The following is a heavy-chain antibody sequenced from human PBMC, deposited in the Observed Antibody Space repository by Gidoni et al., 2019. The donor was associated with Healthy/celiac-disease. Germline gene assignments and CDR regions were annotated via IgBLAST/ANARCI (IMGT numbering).Heavy chain of an antibody. CDR2: LSGSGGST. CDR1: GFTFRSYA. J-gene: IGHJ6*02. Sequence: EVQLLASGGGLVQPGGSLRLSCAASGFTFRSYAIRWVRPAPGKGLEWVSALSGSGGSTYYADSVKGRFNIYRDNSKNTLYLKMNRMRAEDTAVYYCAKGYCSGGSCYSPFYYYYYGMDVWGQGTTVTVSS. CDR3: AKGYCSGGSCYSPFYYYYYGMDV. V-gene: IGHV3-23*01. D-gene: IGHD2-15*01.